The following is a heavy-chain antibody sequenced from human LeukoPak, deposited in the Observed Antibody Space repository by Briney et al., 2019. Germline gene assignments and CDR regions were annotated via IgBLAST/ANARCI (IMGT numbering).Heavy chain of an antibody. CDR2: INHSGST. CDR1: GGSFSGYC. J-gene: IGHJ4*02. D-gene: IGHD3-22*01. V-gene: IGHV4-34*01. CDR3: ARAPYYYDSSGYTY. Sequence: SETLSLTCAVYGGSFSGYCWSWIRQPPGKGLEWIGEINHSGSTNYNPSLKSRVTISVDTSKNQFSLKLSSVTAADTAVYYCARAPYYYDSSGYTYWGQGTLVTVSS.